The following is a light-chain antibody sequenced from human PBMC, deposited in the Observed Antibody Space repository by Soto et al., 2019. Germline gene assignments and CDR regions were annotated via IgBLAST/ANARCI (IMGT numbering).Light chain of an antibody. CDR2: WAS. CDR3: QQYYTTPTIT. Sequence: DIVMTQSPDSLAVSLGERATINCKSSQTVLYSSNNKNYLAWYQHKAGQPPKLLISWASTRDSGVPDRFSGRGSGTDFTLTISSLQAEDGAVYYCQQYYTTPTITFGQGTRLEIK. V-gene: IGKV4-1*01. J-gene: IGKJ5*01. CDR1: QTVLYSSNNKNY.